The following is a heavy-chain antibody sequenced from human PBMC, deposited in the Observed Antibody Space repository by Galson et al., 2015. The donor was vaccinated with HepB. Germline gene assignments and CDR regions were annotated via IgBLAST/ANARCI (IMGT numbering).Heavy chain of an antibody. J-gene: IGHJ3*02. D-gene: IGHD1-26*01. CDR3: ARACGSYRYDDAFDI. CDR1: GFTFSSYA. V-gene: IGHV3-30-3*01. CDR2: ISYDGSNK. Sequence: SLRLSCAASGFTFSSYAMHWVRQAPGKGLEWVAVISYDGSNKYYADSVKGRFTISRDNSKDTLYLQMNSLRAEDTAVYYCARACGSYRYDDAFDIWGQGTMVTVSS.